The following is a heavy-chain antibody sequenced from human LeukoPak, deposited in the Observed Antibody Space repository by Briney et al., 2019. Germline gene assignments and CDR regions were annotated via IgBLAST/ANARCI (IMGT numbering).Heavy chain of an antibody. CDR3: ARESSSRSFDI. J-gene: IGHJ3*02. CDR1: GGSISTYY. V-gene: IGHV4-4*07. CDR2: IFTSGST. D-gene: IGHD6-13*01. Sequence: SETLSLTCTVSGGSISTYYTSWIRQPAGKGLEWIGRIFTSGSTNYIPSFKSRVTISVGTSKNQYSLKLSSVTGADAAVYYCARESSSRSFDIWGQGTMVTVSS.